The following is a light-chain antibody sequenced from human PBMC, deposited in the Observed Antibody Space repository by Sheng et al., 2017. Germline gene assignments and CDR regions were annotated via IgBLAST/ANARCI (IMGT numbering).Light chain of an antibody. CDR3: SSYTSSSTLGGV. V-gene: IGLV2-14*03. CDR1: SSDVGGHNY. CDR2: DVS. J-gene: IGLJ1*01. Sequence: QSALTQPASVSGSPGQSITISCTGTSSDVGGHNYVSWYQQHPGKAPKLMIYDVSNRPSGVSNRFSGSKSGNTASLTISGLQAEDEADYYCSSYTSSSTLGGVFGTGTKVTVL.